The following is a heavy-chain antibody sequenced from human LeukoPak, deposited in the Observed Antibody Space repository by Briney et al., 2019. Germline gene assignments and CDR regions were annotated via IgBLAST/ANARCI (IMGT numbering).Heavy chain of an antibody. Sequence: GGSLRLSCAASGFTFSSSWMSWVRQAPGKGLEWVADIKQDGSEKYYVGSVKGRFTISRDNAKNSLYLQMDSLRAEDTAVYYCARDGPYSTSSTHPPWGQGTLVTVSS. CDR2: IKQDGSEK. D-gene: IGHD6-6*01. CDR3: ARDGPYSTSSTHPP. CDR1: GFTFSSSW. J-gene: IGHJ5*02. V-gene: IGHV3-7*03.